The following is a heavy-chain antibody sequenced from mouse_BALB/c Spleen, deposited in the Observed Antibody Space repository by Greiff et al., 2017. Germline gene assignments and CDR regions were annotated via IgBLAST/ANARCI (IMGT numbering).Heavy chain of an antibody. CDR1: GFNINDYY. Sequence: VQLQQSGAELVRPGALVKLSCKASGFNINDYYMHWVKQRPEQGLEWIGWIDPENGNTIYDPKFQGKASITADTSSNTAYLQLSSLTSEDTAVYYCARANDYVAMDYWGQGTSVTVSS. V-gene: IGHV14-1*02. J-gene: IGHJ4*01. CDR3: ARANDYVAMDY. CDR2: IDPENGNT.